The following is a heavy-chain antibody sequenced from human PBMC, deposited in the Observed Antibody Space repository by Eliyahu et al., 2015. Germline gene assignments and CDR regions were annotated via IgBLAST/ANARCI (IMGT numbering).Heavy chain of an antibody. Sequence: QLVESGGDLVQPGGSLRLSCTVSEXFSSHDMNWVRQAPGMGLEWISYISRSSSTIYXADSVRGRFTVSRDNAKNSLYLQMNNLRGEDTALYYCSTDANYYYYMNVWGQGTAVTVSS. CDR2: ISRSSSTI. CDR3: STDANYYYYMNV. J-gene: IGHJ6*02. V-gene: IGHV3-48*03. CDR1: EXFSSHD.